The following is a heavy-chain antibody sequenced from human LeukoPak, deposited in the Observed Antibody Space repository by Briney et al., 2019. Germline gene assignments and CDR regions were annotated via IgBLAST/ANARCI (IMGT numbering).Heavy chain of an antibody. Sequence: PGGSLRLSCAASGFTFDDYAMHWVRQAPGKGLEWVSLISWAGGTTYYAASVKGRFTISRDNSKNSLYLQMNSPRPEDTALYYCAKDGVVASLGDNWFYPWGQGTLVTVSS. CDR1: GFTFDDYA. CDR2: ISWAGGTT. J-gene: IGHJ5*02. V-gene: IGHV3-43D*03. CDR3: AKDGVVASLGDNWFYP. D-gene: IGHD2-15*01.